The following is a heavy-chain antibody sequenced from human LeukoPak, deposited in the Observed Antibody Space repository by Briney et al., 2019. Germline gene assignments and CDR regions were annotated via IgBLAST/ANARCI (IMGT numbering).Heavy chain of an antibody. CDR3: ARPVPSRLGWFDP. Sequence: SETLSLTCTVSGYSISSGYYWGWIRQPPGKGLEWIGTIYYSGSTYYNPSLKSRVTISVDTSENQFSLKLTSVTAADTAVYYCARPVPSRLGWFDPWGQGTLVTVSS. CDR2: IYYSGST. J-gene: IGHJ5*02. D-gene: IGHD1-1*01. V-gene: IGHV4-38-2*02. CDR1: GYSISSGYY.